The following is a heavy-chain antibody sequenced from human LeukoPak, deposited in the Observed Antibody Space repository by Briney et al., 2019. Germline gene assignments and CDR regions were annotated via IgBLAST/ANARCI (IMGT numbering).Heavy chain of an antibody. V-gene: IGHV3-7*01. D-gene: IGHD2-8*01. CDR2: IKQDGSEK. Sequence: GGSLRLSCAASGFIFSSSWMSWVRQAPGKGLEWVAYIKQDGSEKYYVDSVKGRFTISRDNAESSLYLQMNSLRAEDTAVYYCAKGGLYPDCWGRGTLVTVSS. CDR1: GFIFSSSW. J-gene: IGHJ4*02. CDR3: AKGGLYPDC.